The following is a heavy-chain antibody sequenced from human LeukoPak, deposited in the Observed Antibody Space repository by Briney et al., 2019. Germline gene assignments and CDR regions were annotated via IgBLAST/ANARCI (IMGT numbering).Heavy chain of an antibody. Sequence: YPSETLSLTCTVSGFSISSYYWSWLRQPPGKGLEWVGYIYYSGSTNYNPSLKSRVTISVDTSKNQFSLKLSSVTAADTAVYYCARGPYYYDSSGSFDYWGQGTLVTVSS. D-gene: IGHD3-22*01. CDR2: IYYSGST. CDR3: ARGPYYYDSSGSFDY. J-gene: IGHJ4*02. CDR1: GFSISSYY. V-gene: IGHV4-59*01.